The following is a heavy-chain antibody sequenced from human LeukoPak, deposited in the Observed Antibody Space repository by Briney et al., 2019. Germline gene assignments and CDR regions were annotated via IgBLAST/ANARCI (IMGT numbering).Heavy chain of an antibody. CDR2: IYYSGST. J-gene: IGHJ4*02. D-gene: IGHD3-10*01. CDR3: ARRDYGSGSYPFDY. Sequence: SETLSLSCTVSGGSISRHYWSWLRLPPGKGLEWIGSIYYSGSTNYNPSLKSRVTISLDTSKNQFSLKLSSVTAADTAVYYCARRDYGSGSYPFDYWGQGILVTVSS. V-gene: IGHV4-59*08. CDR1: GGSISRHY.